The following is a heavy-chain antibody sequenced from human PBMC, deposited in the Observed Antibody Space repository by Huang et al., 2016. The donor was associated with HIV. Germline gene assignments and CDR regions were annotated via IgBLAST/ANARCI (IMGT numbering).Heavy chain of an antibody. Sequence: EVQLLASGGGLVQPGGSLRLYCTASECTWSSYGLSWVRQGPGKGRELVLTLRCSRCNTYYAYSVKGRVTIARDKSKNTLYLQMNSLRAEDTAVYFCAKKGGLTGFQPLDYWGQGTQVTVSS. CDR2: LRCSRCNT. V-gene: IGHV3-23*01. CDR3: AKKGGLTGFQPLDY. J-gene: IGHJ4*02. CDR1: ECTWSSYG. D-gene: IGHD2-8*02.